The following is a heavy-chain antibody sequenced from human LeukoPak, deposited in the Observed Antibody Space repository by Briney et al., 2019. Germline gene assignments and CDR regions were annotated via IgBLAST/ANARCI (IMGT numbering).Heavy chain of an antibody. CDR2: INPKSGVT. D-gene: IGHD3-3*01. J-gene: IGHJ3*02. CDR3: ARDFSSDAFDI. Sequence: GASVKVSCKASGYSFTGYYLHWVRQAPGQGLEWMGWINPKSGVTNYAQKFQGRVTLTRDTSISSAYMELSGLRSDDTAVYYCARDFSSDAFDIWGQGTMVTVSS. V-gene: IGHV1-2*02. CDR1: GYSFTGYY.